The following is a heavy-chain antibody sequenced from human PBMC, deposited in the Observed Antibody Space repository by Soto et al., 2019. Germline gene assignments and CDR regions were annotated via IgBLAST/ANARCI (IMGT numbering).Heavy chain of an antibody. J-gene: IGHJ4*02. D-gene: IGHD2-21*02. CDR3: ATIFRYGDPEY. CDR1: GFTFSSYA. Sequence: EVQLLESGGGLVQPGGSLRLSCATSGFTFSSYAMSWVRQAPVKGLEWVSGISVSGDSRYDADSVKGRFTISRDKSKSPLYLQMTSLRAEDTAVYYCATIFRYGDPEYWGQGVLVTVSS. CDR2: ISVSGDSR. V-gene: IGHV3-23*01.